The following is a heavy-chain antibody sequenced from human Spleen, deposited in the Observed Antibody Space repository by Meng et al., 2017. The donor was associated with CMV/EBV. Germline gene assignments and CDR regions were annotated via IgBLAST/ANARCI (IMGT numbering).Heavy chain of an antibody. V-gene: IGHV4-34*01. Sequence: LSLTCAVYGGSLTDYSWSWVRQSPEKGLEWIGDISHSGRTNYNPSLKSRVTISVDTSNNQFFVKVTSVTAADTAVYHCARGRTDFDSWGQGTLVTVSS. CDR2: ISHSGRT. CDR3: ARGRTDFDS. CDR1: GGSLTDYS. J-gene: IGHJ4*02. D-gene: IGHD1-1*01.